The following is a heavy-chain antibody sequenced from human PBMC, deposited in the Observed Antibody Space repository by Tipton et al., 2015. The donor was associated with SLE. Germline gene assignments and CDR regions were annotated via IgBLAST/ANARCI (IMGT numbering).Heavy chain of an antibody. Sequence: TLSLTCTLSGGSISSYYWSWIRQPPGKGLEWIGYIYYSGSTNYNPSLKSRVTISVDTSKNQFSLKLSSVTAADTAVYYCARERAAAIPGDAFDIWGQGTMVTVSS. CDR1: GGSISSYY. D-gene: IGHD2-2*02. CDR3: ARERAAAIPGDAFDI. J-gene: IGHJ3*02. V-gene: IGHV4-59*01. CDR2: IYYSGST.